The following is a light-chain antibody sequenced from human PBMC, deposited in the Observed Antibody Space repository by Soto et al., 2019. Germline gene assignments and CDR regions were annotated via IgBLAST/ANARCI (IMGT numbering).Light chain of an antibody. V-gene: IGLV4-69*01. CDR3: QTWGSGIVV. J-gene: IGLJ2*01. CDR1: SGRSSYA. Sequence: QLVLTQSPSASASLGASVKLTCTLNSGRSSYAIAWHQQQPEKGPRYLMKLNSDGSHNKGDGIPDRFSGSSSGTERYLTISSLQSEDEADYYCQTWGSGIVVFGGGTKLIVL. CDR2: LNSDGSH.